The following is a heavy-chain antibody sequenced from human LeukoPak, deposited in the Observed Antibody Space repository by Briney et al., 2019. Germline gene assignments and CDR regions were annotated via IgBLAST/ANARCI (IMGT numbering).Heavy chain of an antibody. CDR3: ARSRIAVVNWFDP. CDR2: TSSDGSDK. J-gene: IGHJ5*02. D-gene: IGHD6-19*01. CDR1: GFTFSAYA. Sequence: GGSLRLSCAASGFTFSAYAMHWVRQAPGKGLEGVSVISSVTSSDGSDKNYAESVRGRLTISRDNSKNTLYLEMNSLRAEDTAVYYCARSRIAVVNWFDPWGQGTLVTVSS. V-gene: IGHV3-30*04.